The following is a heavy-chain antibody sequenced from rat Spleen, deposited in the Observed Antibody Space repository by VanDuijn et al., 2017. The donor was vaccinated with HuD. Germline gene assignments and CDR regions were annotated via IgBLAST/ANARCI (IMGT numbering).Heavy chain of an antibody. CDR2: MWRGGSP. V-gene: IGHV2-45*01. CDR3: ARANRDSYAHFDY. D-gene: IGHD1-12*01. CDR1: GFSPTSYN. Sequence: QVQLMESGPGLVQPSETLSLTCTVSGFSPTSYNVHWVRQPPGKGLEWMGVMWRGGSPDYKSALKSRLSITRDISKSQDSLKMYSLQTEDTATYYCARANRDSYAHFDYWGQGVMVTVSS. J-gene: IGHJ2*01.